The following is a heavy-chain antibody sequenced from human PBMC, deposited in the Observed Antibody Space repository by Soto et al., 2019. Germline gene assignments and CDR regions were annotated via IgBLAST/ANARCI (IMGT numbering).Heavy chain of an antibody. CDR3: ARHTIFGVVIRPYYYMDV. CDR1: GGSISSYY. J-gene: IGHJ6*03. V-gene: IGHV4-59*08. D-gene: IGHD3-3*01. CDR2: IYYSGST. Sequence: QVQLQESGPGLVKPSETLSLTCTVSGGSISSYYWSWIRQPPGKGLEWIGYIYYSGSTNYTPSLKSRVTISVDTSKNQCSRKRSSVTAADTAVYYCARHTIFGVVIRPYYYMDVWGKGTTVTVSS.